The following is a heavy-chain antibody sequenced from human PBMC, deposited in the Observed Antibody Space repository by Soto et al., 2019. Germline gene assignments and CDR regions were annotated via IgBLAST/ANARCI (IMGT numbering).Heavy chain of an antibody. Sequence: TVSGAALSSGGYFYTWVRQPPGEGLEWLGYIYYSGGTNYNPSLKSRVTISLDKSKSQFSLRLISVTAAETAVYYCTREQSDDNYFDTWGQGTLVTVSS. D-gene: IGHD6-19*01. CDR3: TREQSDDNYFDT. J-gene: IGHJ5*02. CDR1: GAALSSGGYF. CDR2: IYYSGGT. V-gene: IGHV4-61*08.